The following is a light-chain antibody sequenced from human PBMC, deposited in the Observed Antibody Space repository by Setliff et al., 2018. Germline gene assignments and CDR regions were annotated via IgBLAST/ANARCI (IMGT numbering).Light chain of an antibody. CDR1: SIYFRRYDY. CDR2: EVK. J-gene: IGLJ1*01. Sequence: QSVLTQPPSASGSPGQSVTISCTGTSIYFRRYDYVSWYQQHPGKAPKLLLYEVKKRPPGVPDRFSGSKSGNTASLTVSGLQAEDEADYYCSSHGGSNNWSVFGTGTKGTVL. CDR3: SSHGGSNNWSV. V-gene: IGLV2-8*01.